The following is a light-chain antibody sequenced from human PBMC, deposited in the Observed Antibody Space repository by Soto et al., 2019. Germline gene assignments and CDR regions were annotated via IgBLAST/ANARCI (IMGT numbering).Light chain of an antibody. CDR1: SSDVGGYNY. CDR2: DVS. J-gene: IGLJ2*01. V-gene: IGLV2-14*03. Sequence: QSALTQPASVSGSPGQSITISCTGTSSDVGGYNYVSWYQHHPGKAPKLMIYDVSNRPSGVSNRFSGSKSGNTASLTISGLQAKDEADYYCSSYTSSSTPYVVFGGGTKLTVL. CDR3: SSYTSSSTPYVV.